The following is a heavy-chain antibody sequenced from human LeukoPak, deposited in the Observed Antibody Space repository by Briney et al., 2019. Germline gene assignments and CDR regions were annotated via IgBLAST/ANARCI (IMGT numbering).Heavy chain of an antibody. CDR3: ARGTLLAHMGCHY. Sequence: GASVKLSCKASGYTFNSYAMNWVRQAPGQGLEWMGWINTNTGNPTYAQGFTGRFVFSLDTSVSTAYLQISSLKAEDNAVYYCARGTLLAHMGCHYWGQGTLVTVSS. J-gene: IGHJ4*02. V-gene: IGHV7-4-1*02. CDR1: GYTFNSYA. CDR2: INTNTGNP. D-gene: IGHD3-3*02.